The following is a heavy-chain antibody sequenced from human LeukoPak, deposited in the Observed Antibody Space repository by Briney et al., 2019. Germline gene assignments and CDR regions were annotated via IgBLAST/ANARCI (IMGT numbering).Heavy chain of an antibody. CDR3: ARDWRPYYYDSSGYYAYFDY. Sequence: PSETLSLTCTVSGGSISSYYWSWIRQPPGKGLEWIGSIYYSGSTYYNPSLKSRVTISVDTSKNQFSLKLSSVTAADTAVYYCARDWRPYYYDSSGYYAYFDYWGQGTLVTVSS. V-gene: IGHV4-59*12. CDR2: IYYSGST. CDR1: GGSISSYY. J-gene: IGHJ4*02. D-gene: IGHD3-22*01.